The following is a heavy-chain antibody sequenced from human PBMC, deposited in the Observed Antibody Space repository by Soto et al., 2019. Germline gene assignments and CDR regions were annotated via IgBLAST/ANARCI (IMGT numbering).Heavy chain of an antibody. V-gene: IGHV4-34*01. CDR2: INHSGST. CDR1: GGSFSGYY. J-gene: IGHJ4*02. CDR3: ASRDPGTSVDY. D-gene: IGHD1-7*01. Sequence: SETLSLTCAVYGGSFSGYYWSWIRQPPGKGLEWIGEINHSGSTNYNPSLKSRVTISLDKSENQFSLKVTSLTAADTAVYYCASRDPGTSVDYWGQGTLVTVSS.